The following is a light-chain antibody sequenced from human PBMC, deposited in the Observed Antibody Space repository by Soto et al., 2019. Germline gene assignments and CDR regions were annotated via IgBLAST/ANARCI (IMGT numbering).Light chain of an antibody. V-gene: IGKV3-15*01. CDR1: QSVSSN. Sequence: IVVTPAPATLSGSPGDRATRSCTASQSVSSNLAWYQQKPGQAPRLLIYGASTGATGIPARFSGSGSGTEFILTISSLQSEDFAVYYCQQYSKWPLTFGGGTKVDIK. CDR3: QQYSKWPLT. CDR2: GAS. J-gene: IGKJ4*01.